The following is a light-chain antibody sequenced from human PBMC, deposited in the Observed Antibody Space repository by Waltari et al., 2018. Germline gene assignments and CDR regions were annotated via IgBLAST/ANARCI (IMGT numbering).Light chain of an antibody. CDR1: SGHRNYA. CDR2: LNSDGTH. J-gene: IGLJ3*02. V-gene: IGLV4-69*01. CDR3: QTWGTGIRV. Sequence: QLVLTQSPSASASLGVSVTLPCTLSSGHRNYAIAWHQQQPEKGPRYLMKLNSDGTHNKGDGIPDRFSGSSSGAERYRTISSLQSEDEADYYCQTWGTGIRVFGGGTKLTVL.